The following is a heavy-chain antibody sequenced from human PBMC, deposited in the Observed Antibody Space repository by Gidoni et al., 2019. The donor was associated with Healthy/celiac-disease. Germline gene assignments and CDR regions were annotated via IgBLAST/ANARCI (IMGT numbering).Heavy chain of an antibody. CDR1: GFSLGHARMG. J-gene: IGHJ6*02. D-gene: IGHD1-1*01. CDR2: IFSDDEK. V-gene: IGHV2-26*01. CDR3: ARSRSPGTTRPYYYYGMDV. Sequence: QVTLKESGPVLVKPTETLTLTCTASGFSLGHARMGGSWIRQPPGKALEWLAHIFSDDEKSYSTSLKSRLTISKDTSKSQVVLTMTNMDPVDTATYYCARSRSPGTTRPYYYYGMDVWGQGTTVTVSS.